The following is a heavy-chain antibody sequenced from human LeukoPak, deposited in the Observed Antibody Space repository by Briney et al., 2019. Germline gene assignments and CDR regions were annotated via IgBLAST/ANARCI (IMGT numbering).Heavy chain of an antibody. CDR1: GFIFSFYG. J-gene: IGHJ4*02. V-gene: IGHV3-23*01. D-gene: IGHD4-23*01. CDR2: ISDSGDAT. Sequence: GGSPRLSCEVSGFIFSFYGINWVRQAPGKGLEWVSAISDSGDATYYADSVKGRFTISRDNSKSTLYLQMNNLRAEDTALYYCAKERGHSKPFDYWDLGTLVTVSS. CDR3: AKERGHSKPFDY.